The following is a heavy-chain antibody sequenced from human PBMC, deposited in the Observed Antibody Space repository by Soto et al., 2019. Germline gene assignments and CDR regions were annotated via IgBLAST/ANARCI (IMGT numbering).Heavy chain of an antibody. J-gene: IGHJ6*02. V-gene: IGHV3-33*01. D-gene: IGHD3-10*01. Sequence: GGSLRLSCAASGFTFSSYGMHWVRQAPGKGLEWVAVIWYDGSNKYYADSVKGRFTISRDNSKNTLYLQMNSLRAEDTAVYYCARDPGYGSGSYSYYYYGMDVWRQGTTVTVSS. CDR2: IWYDGSNK. CDR1: GFTFSSYG. CDR3: ARDPGYGSGSYSYYYYGMDV.